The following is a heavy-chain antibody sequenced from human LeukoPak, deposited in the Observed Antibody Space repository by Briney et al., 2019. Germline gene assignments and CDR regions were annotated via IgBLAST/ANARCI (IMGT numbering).Heavy chain of an antibody. V-gene: IGHV4-39*01. CDR3: ARRHDYGDYGY. Sequence: GSLRLSCAASGFTFSSYGMSWVRQAPGKGLEWIGSIYYSGSTYYNPSLKSRVTISVDTSKNQFSLKLSSVTAADTAVYYCARRHDYGDYGYWGQGTLVTVSS. D-gene: IGHD4-17*01. CDR2: IYYSGST. CDR1: GFTFSSYG. J-gene: IGHJ4*02.